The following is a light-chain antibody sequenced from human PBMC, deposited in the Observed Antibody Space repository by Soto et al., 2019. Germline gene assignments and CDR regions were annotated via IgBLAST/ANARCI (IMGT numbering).Light chain of an antibody. CDR3: SSYAGSNSP. Sequence: QSALTQPPSASGSPGQSVTISWTGTSSDVGGYNYVSWYQQHPGKAPKLMIYEVSKRPSGVPDRFSGSKSGNTASLTVSGLQAEDEADYYCSSYAGSNSPVGTGTKLTVL. J-gene: IGLJ1*01. CDR1: SSDVGGYNY. CDR2: EVS. V-gene: IGLV2-8*01.